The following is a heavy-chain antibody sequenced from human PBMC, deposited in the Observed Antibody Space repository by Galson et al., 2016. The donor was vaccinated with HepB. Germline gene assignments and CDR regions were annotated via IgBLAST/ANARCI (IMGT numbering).Heavy chain of an antibody. CDR2: INPNTGGT. J-gene: IGHJ5*02. V-gene: IGHV1-2*02. CDR3: ARSSFGVSNP. Sequence: SVKISCKASGYTFANYYMHWVRQAPGQGLEWMGWINPNTGGTNYAQDFQGRVTMTTDTSTNTAYMELRSLRSDDTAMYYCARSSFGVSNPWGQVTLVTVSS. D-gene: IGHD3-3*01. CDR1: GYTFANYY.